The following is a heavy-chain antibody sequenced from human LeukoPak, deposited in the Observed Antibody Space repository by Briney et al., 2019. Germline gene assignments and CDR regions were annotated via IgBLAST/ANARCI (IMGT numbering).Heavy chain of an antibody. D-gene: IGHD2-15*01. Sequence: GGSLRLSCAASGFTFSSYAMHWVRQAPGKGLEWVALISYDGSNKYYADSVKGRFTISRDNSKNTLYLQMNSLRAEDTAVYYCARAIVVVVXXXDYWGQGTLVTVSS. CDR2: ISYDGSNK. CDR3: ARAIVVVVXXXDY. J-gene: IGHJ4*02. V-gene: IGHV3-30-3*01. CDR1: GFTFSSYA.